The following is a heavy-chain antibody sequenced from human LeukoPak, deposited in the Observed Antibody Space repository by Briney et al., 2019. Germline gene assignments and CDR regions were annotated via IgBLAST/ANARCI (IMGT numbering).Heavy chain of an antibody. CDR1: GFTVSSNY. D-gene: IGHD3-10*01. Sequence: GGSLRLSCAASGFTVSSNYMSWVRQAPGKGLEWVSIIYSGGSTYYADSVKGRFTVSRDDSKNTLYLQMNSLRAEDTAVYYCASGSGSYRTPYYYMDVWGKGTTVTVSS. CDR2: IYSGGST. CDR3: ASGSGSYRTPYYYMDV. V-gene: IGHV3-53*01. J-gene: IGHJ6*03.